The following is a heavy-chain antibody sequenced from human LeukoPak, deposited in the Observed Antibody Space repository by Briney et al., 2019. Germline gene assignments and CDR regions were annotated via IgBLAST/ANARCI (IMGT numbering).Heavy chain of an antibody. CDR3: ARDRGYSYGLGALDYYYGMDV. D-gene: IGHD5-18*01. V-gene: IGHV1-3*01. J-gene: IGHJ6*02. CDR2: INAGNGNT. CDR1: GYTFTSYA. Sequence: ASVKVSCKASGYTFTSYAMHWVRQAPGQRLEWMGWINAGNGNTKYSQKFQGRVTITRDTSASTAYMELSSLRSEDTAVYYCARDRGYSYGLGALDYYYGMDVWGQGTTVTVSS.